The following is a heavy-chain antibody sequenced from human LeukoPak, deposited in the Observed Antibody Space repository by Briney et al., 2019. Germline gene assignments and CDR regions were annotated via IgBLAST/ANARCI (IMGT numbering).Heavy chain of an antibody. CDR3: ARGPYYFHLYYYYGMDV. D-gene: IGHD3-22*01. V-gene: IGHV3-48*01. J-gene: IGHJ6*02. Sequence: PGGSLRLSCAASGFTFSSYSMNWVRQAPGKGLEWVSYISSSSSTICYADSVKGRFTISGDNAKNSLYLQMNSLRAEDTAVYYCARGPYYFHLYYYYGMDVWGQGTTVTVSS. CDR2: ISSSSSTI. CDR1: GFTFSSYS.